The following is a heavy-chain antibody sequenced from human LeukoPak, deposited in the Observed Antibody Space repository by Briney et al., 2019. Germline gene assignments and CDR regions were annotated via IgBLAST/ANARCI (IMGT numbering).Heavy chain of an antibody. CDR2: IIPLLNIA. Sequence: SVKVSCKAPGGNFSSYAFNWVRQAPGQGLEWMGRIIPLLNIANSAQKVQGRVTITADKSTSTTYMELSSLTSEDTAVFYCATYCTGGRCPRTSDYWGQGTLVTVSS. CDR1: GGNFSSYA. D-gene: IGHD2-15*01. J-gene: IGHJ4*02. CDR3: ATYCTGGRCPRTSDY. V-gene: IGHV1-69*04.